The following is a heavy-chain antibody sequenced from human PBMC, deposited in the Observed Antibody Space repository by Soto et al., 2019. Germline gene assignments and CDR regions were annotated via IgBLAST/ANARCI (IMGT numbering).Heavy chain of an antibody. V-gene: IGHV3-30*18. CDR3: AKTTLGIRHSYYYYGMDV. CDR1: GFTFSSYG. CDR2: ISYDGSNK. D-gene: IGHD7-27*01. J-gene: IGHJ6*02. Sequence: GGSLRLSCAASGFTFSSYGMHWVRQAPGKGLEWVAVISYDGSNKYYADSVKGRFTISRDNSKNMLYLQMNSLRAEDTAVYYCAKTTLGIRHSYYYYGMDVWGQGTTVTVSS.